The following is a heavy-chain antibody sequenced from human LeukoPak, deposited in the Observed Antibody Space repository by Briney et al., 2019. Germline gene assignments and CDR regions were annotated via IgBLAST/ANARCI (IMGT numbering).Heavy chain of an antibody. CDR3: ARVGGSGSFDY. J-gene: IGHJ4*02. V-gene: IGHV4-59*01. D-gene: IGHD2-15*01. Sequence: KPSETLSLTCTVSGGSISIFYWSWIRQPPGKGLEWIGYINYNGDTHYNPSLKGPVTISVDTSKNQFSLKLSSVTAADTAVYFCARVGGSGSFDYWGQGTLVTVSS. CDR2: INYNGDT. CDR1: GGSISIFY.